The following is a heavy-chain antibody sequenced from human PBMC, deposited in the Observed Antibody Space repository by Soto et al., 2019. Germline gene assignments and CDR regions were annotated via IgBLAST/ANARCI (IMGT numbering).Heavy chain of an antibody. Sequence: GGSLRLSCAASGFTFSCYAMSWVRQAPGKGPEWVSAISGSGGSTYSADSVKGRFTISRDNSENTLYLQTNSLRDEDTAVHYCAKDAEGYNWNYANYYYGMDVWGQGTTVTVFS. CDR1: GFTFSCYA. V-gene: IGHV3-23*01. CDR2: ISGSGGST. CDR3: AKDAEGYNWNYANYYYGMDV. J-gene: IGHJ6*02. D-gene: IGHD1-7*01.